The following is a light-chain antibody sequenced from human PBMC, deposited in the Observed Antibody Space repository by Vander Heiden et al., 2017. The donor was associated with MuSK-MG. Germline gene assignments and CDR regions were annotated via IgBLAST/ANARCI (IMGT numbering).Light chain of an antibody. CDR1: QSVSSKY. CDR2: GTS. CDR3: QHYEDSLPMYT. J-gene: IGKJ2*01. Sequence: EIVLTQSPGTLSLSPGERATLSCRASQSVSSKYFGWYQQKPGQAPRLLIYGTSSRATGIPDRFSGSGSGTDFTLTISRLEPEDFAVYYCQHYEDSLPMYTFGQGTKLEIK. V-gene: IGKV3-20*01.